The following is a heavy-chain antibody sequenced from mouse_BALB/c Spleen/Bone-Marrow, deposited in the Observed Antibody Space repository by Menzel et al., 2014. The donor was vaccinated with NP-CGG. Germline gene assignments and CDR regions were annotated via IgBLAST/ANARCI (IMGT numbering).Heavy chain of an antibody. CDR3: ARGGGSYYAMDY. CDR2: INPSNGRT. D-gene: IGHD1-1*02. CDR1: GYTFTSYW. V-gene: IGHV1S81*02. J-gene: IGHJ4*01. Sequence: QVQLQQSGAELVKPGASVKLSCKASGYTFTSYWMHWVKQRPGQGLEWIGEINPSNGRTNYNEKFKSKATLTVDKSSSTAYTQLSSLTSEDSAVYYCARGGGSYYAMDYWGQGTPVTVSS.